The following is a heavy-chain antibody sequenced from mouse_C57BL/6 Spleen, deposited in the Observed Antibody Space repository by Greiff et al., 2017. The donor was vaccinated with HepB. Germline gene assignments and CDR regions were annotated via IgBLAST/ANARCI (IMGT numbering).Heavy chain of an antibody. CDR1: GYSITSGYD. J-gene: IGHJ4*01. D-gene: IGHD2-3*01. CDR2: ISYSGST. CDR3: ARGDDGYYAMDY. V-gene: IGHV3-1*01. Sequence: EVQVVESGPGMVKPSQSLSLTCTVTGYSITSGYDWHWIRHFPGNKLEWMGYISYSGSTNYNPSLKSRISITHDTSKNHFFLKLNSVTTEDTATYYCARGDDGYYAMDYWGQGTSVTVSS.